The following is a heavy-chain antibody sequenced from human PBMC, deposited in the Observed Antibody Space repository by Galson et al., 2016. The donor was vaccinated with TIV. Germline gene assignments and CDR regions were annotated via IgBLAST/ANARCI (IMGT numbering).Heavy chain of an antibody. J-gene: IGHJ6*02. CDR3: ARRGREETNEGGLDV. CDR1: GYSFTGSW. V-gene: IGHV5-51*01. CDR2: IYPGDSDT. D-gene: IGHD1-1*01. Sequence: QSGAEVKKPGESLKISCKGSGYSFTGSWIDWVRQVPGEGLEWMGVIYPGDSDTKYSPAFHGHVTISVDPPISTAFLEWISLKASDTATYYCARRGREETNEGGLDVWGQGTTVTVSS.